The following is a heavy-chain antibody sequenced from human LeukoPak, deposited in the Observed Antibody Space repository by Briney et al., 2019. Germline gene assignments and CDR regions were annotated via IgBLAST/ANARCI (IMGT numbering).Heavy chain of an antibody. Sequence: SETLSLTCTVSGGSISSGGYYWSWIRQHPGKGLEWIGYIYYSGSTYYNPSLKSRVTTSVDTSKNQFSLKLSSVTAADTAVYYCARDPDGDHGTFDYWGQGTLVTVSS. CDR1: GGSISSGGYY. CDR2: IYYSGST. J-gene: IGHJ4*02. CDR3: ARDPDGDHGTFDY. V-gene: IGHV4-31*03. D-gene: IGHD4-17*01.